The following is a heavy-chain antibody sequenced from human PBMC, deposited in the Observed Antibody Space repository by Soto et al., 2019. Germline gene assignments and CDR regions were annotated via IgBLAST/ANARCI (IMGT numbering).Heavy chain of an antibody. Sequence: QVQLVQSGAEVRKPGASVKVSCKASGYTFSNYGLSWVRQAPGQGLEWMGWISDYNGNTHYAQKFQGRLIITIDTATRTTYVELRTLTSDDTAVYLCASNGYYSVSGTYSPPRYYGMDVWGQGTTVTVSS. V-gene: IGHV1-18*01. CDR2: ISDYNGNT. D-gene: IGHD3-10*01. CDR3: ASNGYYSVSGTYSPPRYYGMDV. J-gene: IGHJ6*02. CDR1: GYTFSNYG.